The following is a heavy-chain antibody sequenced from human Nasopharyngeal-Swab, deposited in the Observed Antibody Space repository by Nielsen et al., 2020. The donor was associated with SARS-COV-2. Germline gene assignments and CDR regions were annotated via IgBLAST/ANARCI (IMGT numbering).Heavy chain of an antibody. CDR3: AKAFGEDQLAEDAFDA. CDR1: GFTFSSYG. J-gene: IGHJ3*01. D-gene: IGHD3-16*01. V-gene: IGHV3-30*18. CDR2: ISYDGNIK. Sequence: GGSLRLSCAASGFTFSSYGMHWVRQAPGKGLEWVAVISYDGNIKSYADSLRGRFLISRDNSHNTLYLQMSRLRTEDRAVYYCAKAFGEDQLAEDAFDAWGQGTMVTVSS.